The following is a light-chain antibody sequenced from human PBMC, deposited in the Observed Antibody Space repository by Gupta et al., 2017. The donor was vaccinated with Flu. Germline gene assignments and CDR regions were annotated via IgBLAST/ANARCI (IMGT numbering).Light chain of an antibody. CDR2: EVS. CDR1: SSDVGGYNY. CDR3: SSYTSSSLVV. J-gene: IGLJ2*01. Sequence: SITISCTGTSSDVGGYNYVSWYQQHPGKAPKLMIYEVSNRPSGVSNRFSGSKSGNTASLTISGLQAEDEADYYCSSYTSSSLVVFGGGTKLTVL. V-gene: IGLV2-14*01.